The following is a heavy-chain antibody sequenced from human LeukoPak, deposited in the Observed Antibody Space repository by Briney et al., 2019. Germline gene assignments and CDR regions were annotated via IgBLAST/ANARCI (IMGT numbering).Heavy chain of an antibody. CDR3: ARKPSGSYYTGAFDI. CDR2: INHSGST. J-gene: IGHJ3*02. D-gene: IGHD1-26*01. CDR1: GGSFSGYY. V-gene: IGHV4-34*01. Sequence: SETLSLTCAVYGGSFSGYYWSWIRQPPGKGLEWIGEINHSGSTNYNPSLKSRVTISVDTSKNQFSLKLSSVTAADTAVYYCARKPSGSYYTGAFDIWGQGTMVTVSS.